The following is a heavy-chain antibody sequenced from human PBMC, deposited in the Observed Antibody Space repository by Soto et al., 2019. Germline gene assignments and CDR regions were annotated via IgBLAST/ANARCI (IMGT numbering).Heavy chain of an antibody. J-gene: IGHJ6*02. CDR2: IYHSGST. D-gene: IGHD3-10*01. CDR3: ARQSEYYYASGRAAPLYGMDV. V-gene: IGHV4-30-2*01. CDR1: GGSISSGDYS. Sequence: PSETLSLTCAVSGGSISSGDYSWSWIRQPPGKGLEWIGYIYHSGSTYYNPSLKSRVTISVDRSKNQFSLKLSSVTAADTAVYYCARQSEYYYASGRAAPLYGMDVWGQGTTVTVSS.